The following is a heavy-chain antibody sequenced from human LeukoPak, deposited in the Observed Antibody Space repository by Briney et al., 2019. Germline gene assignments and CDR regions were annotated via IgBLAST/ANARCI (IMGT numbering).Heavy chain of an antibody. CDR2: IIPIFGTA. Sequence: SVKVSCKASGGTFSSYAISWVRQAPGQGLEWMGGIIPIFGTANYAQKFQGRVTITADESTSTAYMELSSLRSEDTAVYYCARDSGAVVVITRSYYYYGMDVWGQGTTVTVPS. V-gene: IGHV1-69*13. J-gene: IGHJ6*02. D-gene: IGHD3-22*01. CDR3: ARDSGAVVVITRSYYYYGMDV. CDR1: GGTFSSYA.